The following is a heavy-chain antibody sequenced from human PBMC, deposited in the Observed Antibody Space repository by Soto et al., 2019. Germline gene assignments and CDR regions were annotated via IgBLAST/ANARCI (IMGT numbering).Heavy chain of an antibody. V-gene: IGHV1-18*04. CDR1: GYTFTNYG. J-gene: IGHJ3*01. Sequence: QVQLVQSGPEAKTPGASVKVSCHSSGYTFTNYGINWVRQAPGQGLEWMAWISAYNAKTHHATFVQDRVTMTTDTSTTTAYMELTSLRSDATAVYYCARGAWNYGPGPFDLWGQGTMVTVSS. D-gene: IGHD1-7*01. CDR3: ARGAWNYGPGPFDL. CDR2: ISAYNAKT.